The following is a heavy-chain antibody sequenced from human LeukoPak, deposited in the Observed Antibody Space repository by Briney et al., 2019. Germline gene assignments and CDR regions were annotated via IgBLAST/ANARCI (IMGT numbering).Heavy chain of an antibody. J-gene: IGHJ3*02. V-gene: IGHV1-18*01. CDR1: GYTFTSYG. Sequence: ASVKASCKASGYTFTSYGISWVRQAPGQGLEWMGWISAYNGNTNYAQKLQGRVTMTRDMSTSTVYMELSSLRSEDTAVYYCARGKVYYYDSNDYYEGDAFDIWGQGTMVTVSS. CDR2: ISAYNGNT. D-gene: IGHD3-22*01. CDR3: ARGKVYYYDSNDYYEGDAFDI.